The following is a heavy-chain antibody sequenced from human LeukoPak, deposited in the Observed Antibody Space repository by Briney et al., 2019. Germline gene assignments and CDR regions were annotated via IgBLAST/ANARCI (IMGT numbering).Heavy chain of an antibody. Sequence: GGSLRLSCATSGFTFYNYGMHWVRQAPGKGLEWVAVIWHDESNKYCADSVKGRFTISRDNSKNTLYLQMNSLRAEDTAVYYCAKERAAAVEGYFDYWGQGTLVTVSS. J-gene: IGHJ4*02. V-gene: IGHV3-33*06. D-gene: IGHD6-13*01. CDR1: GFTFYNYG. CDR2: IWHDESNK. CDR3: AKERAAAVEGYFDY.